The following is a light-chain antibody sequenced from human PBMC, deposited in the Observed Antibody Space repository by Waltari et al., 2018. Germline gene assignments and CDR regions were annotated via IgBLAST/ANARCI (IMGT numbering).Light chain of an antibody. CDR1: SSNIVDSH. V-gene: IGLV1-51*01. CDR3: GSWDTRLNTGV. CDR2: GTT. Sequence: QSVLTQPPSVSAAPGQKVTISCSGGSSNIVDSHVSWYQQLPGAAPKLLIYGTTRRPAGIPDRFSCSKSGTSATLDITGLQTGDEGDYYCGSWDTRLNTGVFGGGTKLTVL. J-gene: IGLJ3*02.